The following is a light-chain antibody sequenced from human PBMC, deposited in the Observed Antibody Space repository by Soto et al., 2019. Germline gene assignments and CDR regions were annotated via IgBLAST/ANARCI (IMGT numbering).Light chain of an antibody. Sequence: QSALTQPASVSASRGQSITNSCTGTSSDVGSYNLVSWYQQHPGKAPKLMIYEVSKRPSGVSNRFSGSKSGNTASLTISGLQAEDEADYYCCSYACSSTVFGGGTKVTVL. V-gene: IGLV2-23*02. CDR2: EVS. CDR3: CSYACSSTV. J-gene: IGLJ3*02. CDR1: SSDVGSYNL.